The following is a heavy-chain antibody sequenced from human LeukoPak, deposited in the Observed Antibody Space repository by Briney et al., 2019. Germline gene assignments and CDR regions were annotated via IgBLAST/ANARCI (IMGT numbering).Heavy chain of an antibody. Sequence: GRSLRLSCAASGFTFSSYGMHWVRQAPGKGLEWVAVISCDGSNKYYADSVKGRLTISRDNSKNTLYLQMNSLRAEDTAVYYCAKATVEGDPYYYYYGMGVWGQGTTVTVSS. CDR1: GFTFSSYG. D-gene: IGHD2-21*02. CDR2: ISCDGSNK. V-gene: IGHV3-30*18. CDR3: AKATVEGDPYYYYYGMGV. J-gene: IGHJ6*02.